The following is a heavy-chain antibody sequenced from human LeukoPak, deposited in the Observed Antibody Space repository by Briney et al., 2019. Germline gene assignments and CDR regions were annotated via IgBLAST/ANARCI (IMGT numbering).Heavy chain of an antibody. J-gene: IGHJ3*02. V-gene: IGHV4-30-2*01. CDR2: IYHSGST. D-gene: IGHD2-2*02. CDR1: GGSISSGGYS. Sequence: PSETLSLTCAVSGGSISSGGYSWSWIRQPPGKGLEWIGYIYHSGSTYYNPSLKSRVTISVDRSKNQFSLKLSSVTAADTAVYYCARQEYCSSTSCYRRGDGFDIWGQGTMVTVSS. CDR3: ARQEYCSSTSCYRRGDGFDI.